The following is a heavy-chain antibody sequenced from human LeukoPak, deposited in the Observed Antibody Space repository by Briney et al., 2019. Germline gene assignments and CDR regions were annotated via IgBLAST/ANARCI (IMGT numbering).Heavy chain of an antibody. V-gene: IGHV4-59*01. CDR3: ARAPWGRSDFWSGYPYHFDY. CDR2: IYYSGST. Sequence: PSETLSLTCTVSGGSIGSYYWSWIRQPPGKGLEWIGYIYYSGSTNHNPSLKSRVTISVDTSKNQFSLKLSSVTAADTAVYYCARAPWGRSDFWSGYPYHFDYWGQGTLVTVSS. D-gene: IGHD3-3*01. J-gene: IGHJ4*02. CDR1: GGSIGSYY.